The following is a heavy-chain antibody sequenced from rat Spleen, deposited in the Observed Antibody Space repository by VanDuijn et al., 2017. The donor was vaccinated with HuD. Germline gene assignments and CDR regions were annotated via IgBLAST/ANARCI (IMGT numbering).Heavy chain of an antibody. Sequence: QVQLKESGPGLVQPSQTLSLTCTVSGFSLTSNGVSWVRQPPGRGLEWIATISTGGYTYYNSPLKSRLSISRDTSKSQVFLKMNSLQTEDTATYYCARSEGVHYYLPFADWGQGTLVTVSS. CDR2: ISTGGYT. V-gene: IGHV2S12*01. CDR3: ARSEGVHYYLPFAD. D-gene: IGHD1-1*01. J-gene: IGHJ3*01. CDR1: GFSLTSNG.